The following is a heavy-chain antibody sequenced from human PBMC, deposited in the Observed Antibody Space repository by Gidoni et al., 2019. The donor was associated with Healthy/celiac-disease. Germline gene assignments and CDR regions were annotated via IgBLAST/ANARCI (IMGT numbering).Heavy chain of an antibody. CDR1: GFTFSRYS. J-gene: IGHJ4*02. Sequence: EVQLVESGGGLVKPGGFLRLSCAATGFTFSRYSMNCVRQAPGKGLEWVSSISSSSSYIDYADSVKGRFTIARDNAKNSLYLQMNSLRAEDTAVYYCARDRRGGYCSSTSCFSPYNDYWGQGTLVTVSS. CDR3: ARDRRGGYCSSTSCFSPYNDY. D-gene: IGHD2-2*01. V-gene: IGHV3-21*01. CDR2: ISSSSSYI.